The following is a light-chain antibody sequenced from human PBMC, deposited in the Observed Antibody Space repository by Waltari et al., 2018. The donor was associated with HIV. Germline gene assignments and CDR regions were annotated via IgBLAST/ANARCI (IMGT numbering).Light chain of an antibody. CDR3: AAWDDSLKGVV. J-gene: IGLJ2*01. CDR2: IIY. Sequence: QSVLTQPPSASGTPGQRVTLPCSGRSSPIGSTPVNWYQQLPGSAPKLLMYIIYQRPTGFPDRVSGSKSGTSASLAISAIQSEEEADYCCAAWDDSLKGVVFGGGTKLTVL. V-gene: IGLV1-44*01. CDR1: SSPIGSTP.